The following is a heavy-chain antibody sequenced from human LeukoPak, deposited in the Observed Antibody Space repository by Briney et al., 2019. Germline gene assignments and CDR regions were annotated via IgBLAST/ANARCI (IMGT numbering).Heavy chain of an antibody. CDR3: ARGPPESSSSDS. D-gene: IGHD6-13*01. J-gene: IGHJ4*02. V-gene: IGHV1-8*01. Sequence: ASVRVSCKASGYTFSNYDINWVRQATGQGLEWTGWMSPNNGKTGYAQNFQGRVNMTRDTSISTAYMELRRLRIEDTAVYYCARGPPESSSSDSWGQGTLVTVSS. CDR1: GYTFSNYD. CDR2: MSPNNGKT.